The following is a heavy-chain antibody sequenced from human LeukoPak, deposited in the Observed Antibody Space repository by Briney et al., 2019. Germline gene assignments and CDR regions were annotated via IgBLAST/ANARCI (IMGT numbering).Heavy chain of an antibody. D-gene: IGHD1-26*01. Sequence: GGSLRLSCAASGLTFRNTWMAWVRQAPGKGLEWVANINQDASTKQYVDSVKGRFTISRDNAKNSLCLQMNSLGADDTAIYYCARDQSGSLDYWGQGTLVTVSA. CDR1: GLTFRNTW. CDR3: ARDQSGSLDY. CDR2: INQDASTK. J-gene: IGHJ4*02. V-gene: IGHV3-7*01.